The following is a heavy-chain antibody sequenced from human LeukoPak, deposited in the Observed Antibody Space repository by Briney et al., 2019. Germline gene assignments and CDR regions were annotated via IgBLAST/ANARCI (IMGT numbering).Heavy chain of an antibody. J-gene: IGHJ5*02. CDR3: ARVGEDYYVWFDP. CDR2: IYSGGST. V-gene: IGHV4-39*01. Sequence: PSETLSLTCNVSGASFSSTTYYWAWIRQPPGKGLEWIGSIYSGGSTFYNPSLMGRVTISVDTSKNQFSLKLNSVTAADTAVYFCARVGEDYYVWFDPWGQGTLVTVSS. CDR1: GASFSSTTYY. D-gene: IGHD3-10*02.